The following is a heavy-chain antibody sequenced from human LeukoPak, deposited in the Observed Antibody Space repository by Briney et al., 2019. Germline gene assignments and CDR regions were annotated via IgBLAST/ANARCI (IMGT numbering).Heavy chain of an antibody. CDR2: IYWDDDK. Sequence: SGPTLVKPTQTLTLTCTFSGFSLSTRGVGVGWIRQPPGKALEWLALIYWDDDKRYSPSLKSRLTITKDTSKNQVVLTMTNMDPVDTATYYCAHAYSSSWYDEFDYWGQGTLVTVSS. CDR3: AHAYSSSWYDEFDY. J-gene: IGHJ4*02. V-gene: IGHV2-5*02. CDR1: GFSLSTRGVG. D-gene: IGHD6-13*01.